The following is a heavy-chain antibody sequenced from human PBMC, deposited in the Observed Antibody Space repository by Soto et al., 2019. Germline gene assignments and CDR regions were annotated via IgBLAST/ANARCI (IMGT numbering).Heavy chain of an antibody. J-gene: IGHJ5*01. CDR2: TYYRSKWYN. CDR1: GDSVSSSSVT. CDR3: VRLIGNSWLDF. V-gene: IGHV6-1*01. D-gene: IGHD1-26*01. Sequence: PSQTLSLTCAISGDSVSSSSVTWNWIRQSPSRGLEWLGRTYYRSKWYNDYAESVESRIIINPDTSKNQFSLHLNSVTPEDTAVYYCVRLIGNSWLDFWGQGTLVTVS.